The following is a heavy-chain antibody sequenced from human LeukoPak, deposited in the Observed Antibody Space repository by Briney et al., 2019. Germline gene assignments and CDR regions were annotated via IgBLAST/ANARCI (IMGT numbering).Heavy chain of an antibody. J-gene: IGHJ4*02. CDR1: GFTFSSYA. CDR2: ISYDGSNK. Sequence: PGGSLRLSCAASGFTFSSYAMHWVRQAPGKGLEWVAVISYDGSNKYYADSVKGRFTISRDNSKNTLYLQMNSLRVEDTAVYYCARGDDIVVVPAAMTLFGSLDYWGQGTLVTVSS. D-gene: IGHD2-2*01. V-gene: IGHV3-30*04. CDR3: ARGDDIVVVPAAMTLFGSLDY.